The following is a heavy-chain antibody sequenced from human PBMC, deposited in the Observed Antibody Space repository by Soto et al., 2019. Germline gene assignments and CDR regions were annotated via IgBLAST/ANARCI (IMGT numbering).Heavy chain of an antibody. CDR3: ARLGSSGWYQGSYFDY. D-gene: IGHD6-19*01. Sequence: QLQLQESGPGLVKPSETLSLTCIVSGGSITRNNHYWGWIRQSPGKGLECIGSILYSGSTNYNPALKSRATLSGETSKNQSSLKMSSVTAADTALYYCARLGSSGWYQGSYFDYWGQGTLVTVSS. J-gene: IGHJ4*02. V-gene: IGHV4-39*01. CDR2: ILYSGST. CDR1: GGSITRNNHY.